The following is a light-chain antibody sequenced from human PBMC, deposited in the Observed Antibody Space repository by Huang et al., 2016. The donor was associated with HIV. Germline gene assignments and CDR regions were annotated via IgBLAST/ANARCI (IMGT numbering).Light chain of an antibody. V-gene: IGKV1-39*01. CDR2: GAF. Sequence: DIQMTQSPSSLSASVGDRVTITCRASQSISSYLNWYQQKPGKAPKLLIYGAFSLQSAVPSRFSCSGSGTDFTLTISNLQPEDFASYYCQQTYRTPYTFGQGTKLEIK. CDR1: QSISSY. J-gene: IGKJ2*01. CDR3: QQTYRTPYT.